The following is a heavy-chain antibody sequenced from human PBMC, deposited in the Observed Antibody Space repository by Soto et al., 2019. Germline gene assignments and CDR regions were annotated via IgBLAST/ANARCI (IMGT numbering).Heavy chain of an antibody. CDR2: IYYSGGT. CDR3: DVDTEYGDV. CDR1: GGSISSSSYY. V-gene: IGHV4-39*01. D-gene: IGHD5-18*01. Sequence: PSETLPLTCTVSGGSISSSSYYWGRIRQPQGKELDWMGRIYYSGGTYDHAHLKSRVTISVSTSKTEFSLKWSPVTVADTAVYYCDVDTEYGDVWGQGTTVNVPS. J-gene: IGHJ6*02.